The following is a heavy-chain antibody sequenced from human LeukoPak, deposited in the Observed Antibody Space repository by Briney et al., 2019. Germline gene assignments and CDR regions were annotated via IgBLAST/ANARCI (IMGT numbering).Heavy chain of an antibody. CDR2: FCGGSNTK. D-gene: IGHD1-26*01. CDR3: AKDIGTGWDLDY. Sequence: GGALQLPCSSPGFNFHNYAMDRVRQGPGKGPEWLSLFCGGSNTKYYGDSMKGRITISRDNSKNSLYLHMNSLRTEDTALYYCAKDIGTGWDLDYWGQGTLVTVSS. CDR1: GFNFHNYA. J-gene: IGHJ4*02. V-gene: IGHV3-43*02.